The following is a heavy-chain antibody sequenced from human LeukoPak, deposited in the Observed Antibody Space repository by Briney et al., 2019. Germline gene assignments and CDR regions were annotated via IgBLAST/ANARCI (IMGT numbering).Heavy chain of an antibody. CDR2: ISTYNGNT. Sequence: ASVKVSCKASGYTFTSYGISWVRQAPGQGLEWMGWISTYNGNTNYVQKLQGRVTMTTDTPTSTAYMELRSLRSDDTAVYYCARDIKRSRARWENLGFDPWGQGTLVTVSS. V-gene: IGHV1-18*01. CDR3: ARDIKRSRARWENLGFDP. J-gene: IGHJ5*02. CDR1: GYTFTSYG. D-gene: IGHD1-26*01.